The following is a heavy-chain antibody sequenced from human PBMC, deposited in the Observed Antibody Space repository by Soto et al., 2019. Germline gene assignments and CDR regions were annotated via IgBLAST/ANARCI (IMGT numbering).Heavy chain of an antibody. Sequence: SEPRSLTGTVSGVSIQSSHSFWAWIRQPPGKGLEFIGSVYHNGGAHYNSSLKSRVTISVDTAHNQVSLRMRSLTAADTAVYYCGRVVEGATRHTDPDSWGQGIPVTV. CDR3: GRVVEGATRHTDPDS. CDR2: VYHNGGA. CDR1: GVSIQSSHSF. V-gene: IGHV4-39*01. J-gene: IGHJ5*01. D-gene: IGHD2-21*01.